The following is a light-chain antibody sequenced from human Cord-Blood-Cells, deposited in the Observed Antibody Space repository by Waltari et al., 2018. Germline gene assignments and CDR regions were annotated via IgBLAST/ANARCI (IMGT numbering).Light chain of an antibody. CDR2: SNN. J-gene: IGLJ2*01. Sequence: QSVLTQPPSASGTPGQRVTISCSGSSSNIGSNTVNWYQQHPGTAPKLLIYSNNQRPSGVPDRFSGSKSGTSASLAISGLQSEDEADHYCAAWDDSLNGVVFGGGTKLTVL. CDR1: SSNIGSNT. CDR3: AAWDDSLNGVV. V-gene: IGLV1-44*01.